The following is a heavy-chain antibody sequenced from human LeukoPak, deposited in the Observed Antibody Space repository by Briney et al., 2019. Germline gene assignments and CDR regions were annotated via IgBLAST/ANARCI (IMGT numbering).Heavy chain of an antibody. CDR2: IISDGSST. D-gene: IGHD3-3*01. V-gene: IGHV3-74*01. Sequence: GGSLRLSCAASGFTFSSYWMHWVRKAQGKGLVWFSRIISDGSSTSYADSVKGRFTISRDNAKNTLYVQMNSLRAEDTAVYYCARINDYDFWSGPNNAFDIWGQGTMVTVSS. CDR3: ARINDYDFWSGPNNAFDI. CDR1: GFTFSSYW. J-gene: IGHJ3*02.